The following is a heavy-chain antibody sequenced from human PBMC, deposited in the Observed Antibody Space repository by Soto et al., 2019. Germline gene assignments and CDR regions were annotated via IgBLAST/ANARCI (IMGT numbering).Heavy chain of an antibody. CDR2: MTGSGGSR. CDR1: GFTFSVYA. CDR3: ANHPRDWLLDF. V-gene: IGHV3-23*01. Sequence: GGSLRLSCAASGFTFSVYAMSWVRQAPGKGLEWVSGMTGSGGSRYYADSVKGRFTISRDNSKNTLYLQMNSLRAEDTAVYYCANHPRDWLLDFWGQGTLVTVSS. D-gene: IGHD3-9*01. J-gene: IGHJ4*02.